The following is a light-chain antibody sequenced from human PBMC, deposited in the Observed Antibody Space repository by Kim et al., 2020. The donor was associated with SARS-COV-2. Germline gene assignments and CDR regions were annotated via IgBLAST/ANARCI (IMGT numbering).Light chain of an antibody. CDR3: QAWDSSIHV. CDR2: QDS. J-gene: IGLJ2*01. Sequence: SYELTQPPSVSVSPGQTASITCSGDKLGDKYACWYQQKPGQSPVLVIYQDSKRPSGIPERFSGSNSGNTATLTISGTQAMDEADYYCQAWDSSIHVFGGG. CDR1: KLGDKY. V-gene: IGLV3-1*01.